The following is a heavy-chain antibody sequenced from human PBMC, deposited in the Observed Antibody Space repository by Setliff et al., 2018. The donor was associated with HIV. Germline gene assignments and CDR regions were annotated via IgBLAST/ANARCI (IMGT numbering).Heavy chain of an antibody. CDR1: GFTFSDYY. Sequence: GGSLRLSCAGSGSGGSGFTFSDYYMSWVRQAPGKGLEWLSYISSSGTTTYYADSVKGRFTISRDNSKNTVYLQMNSLRAEDTAEYYCAKELAASGLGYFDSWGRGSLVTVSS. D-gene: IGHD3-22*01. J-gene: IGHJ4*02. CDR3: AKELAASGLGYFDS. V-gene: IGHV3-11*01. CDR2: ISSSGTTT.